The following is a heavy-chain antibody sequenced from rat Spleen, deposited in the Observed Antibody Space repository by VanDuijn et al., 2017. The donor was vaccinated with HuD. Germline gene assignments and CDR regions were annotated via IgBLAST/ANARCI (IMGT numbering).Heavy chain of an antibody. CDR3: ARGGMLRPFFFDH. CDR1: GFTFSDYG. CDR2: ISFGGSS. D-gene: IGHD1-6*01. V-gene: IGHV5-29*01. J-gene: IGHJ2*01. Sequence: EVQLVESGGGLVQPGRSLKLSCAASGFTFSDYGMAWVRQAPTKGLEWVATISFGGSSYYRDSVKGRFTISRDNAKSTLYLQMDSLRSEDTATYYCARGGMLRPFFFDHWGQGVMVTVSS.